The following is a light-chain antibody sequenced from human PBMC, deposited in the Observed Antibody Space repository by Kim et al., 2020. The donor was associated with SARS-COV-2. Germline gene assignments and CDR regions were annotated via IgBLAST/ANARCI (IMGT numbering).Light chain of an antibody. Sequence: APGEPATLSCRASQSVSSNLAWYQQKPSQTPRLLIYGATSRATDGPARFIGSGAGTDVPLTIISLQAEDLAVYYCQQYYDWPQWTFGQGTKVDIK. V-gene: IGKV3-15*01. CDR2: GAT. CDR1: QSVSSN. CDR3: QQYYDWPQWT. J-gene: IGKJ1*01.